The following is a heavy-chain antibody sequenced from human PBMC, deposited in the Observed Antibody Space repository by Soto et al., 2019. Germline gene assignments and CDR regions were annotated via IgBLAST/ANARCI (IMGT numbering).Heavy chain of an antibody. CDR3: AKDAPGIAVAGKSPDAFDI. D-gene: IGHD6-19*01. Sequence: VGSLGISWASSGFTFSNYAMSLVRQPPGEGLGWVSASGGIVGSTYYADSVKGRFTISTDNSKNTLYLQMNSLRAEDTAVYYCAKDAPGIAVAGKSPDAFDIWGQG. CDR2: SGGIVGST. CDR1: GFTFSNYA. J-gene: IGHJ3*02. V-gene: IGHV3-23*01.